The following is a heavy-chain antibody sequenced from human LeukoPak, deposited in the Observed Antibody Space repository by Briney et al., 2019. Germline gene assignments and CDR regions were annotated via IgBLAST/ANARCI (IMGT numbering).Heavy chain of an antibody. CDR1: GYTFTGYY. CDR2: INPNNGGT. D-gene: IGHD5-18*01. J-gene: IGHJ4*02. Sequence: ASVKVSCKASGYTFTGYYMHWVRQAPGQGLEWMGWINPNNGGTNYAQKFQGRVTMTRDTSISTAYMELSRLRSDDTAVYYCARGSPQAGYGPHGVDYWGQGTLVTVSS. CDR3: ARGSPQAGYGPHGVDY. V-gene: IGHV1-2*02.